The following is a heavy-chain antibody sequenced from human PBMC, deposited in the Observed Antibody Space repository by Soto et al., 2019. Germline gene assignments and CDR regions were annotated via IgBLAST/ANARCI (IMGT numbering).Heavy chain of an antibody. Sequence: QVPLVQSGAEVKKPGASVKVSCKASGYTFTSYGISWVRQAPGQGLEWMGWISAYNGNTNYAQKLQGRVTMTTDTSTSTAYMELRSLRSDDTAVYYCARDPTYCSSTSCYTVGWFDPWGQGTLVTVSS. V-gene: IGHV1-18*04. CDR3: ARDPTYCSSTSCYTVGWFDP. D-gene: IGHD2-2*02. J-gene: IGHJ5*02. CDR1: GYTFTSYG. CDR2: ISAYNGNT.